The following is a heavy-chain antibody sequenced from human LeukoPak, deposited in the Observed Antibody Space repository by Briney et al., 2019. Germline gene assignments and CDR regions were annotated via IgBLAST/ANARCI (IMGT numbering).Heavy chain of an antibody. D-gene: IGHD6-6*01. CDR1: GFTFSSYG. J-gene: IGHJ5*02. CDR2: IRYDGSNK. CDR3: AKEPPYSSSSFNWFDP. Sequence: PGRSLRLSCAASGFTFSSYGMHWVRQAPGKGLEWVAFIRYDGSNKYYADSVKGRFTISRDNSKNTLYLQMDSLRAEDTAVYYCAKEPPYSSSSFNWFDPWGQGALVTVSS. V-gene: IGHV3-30*02.